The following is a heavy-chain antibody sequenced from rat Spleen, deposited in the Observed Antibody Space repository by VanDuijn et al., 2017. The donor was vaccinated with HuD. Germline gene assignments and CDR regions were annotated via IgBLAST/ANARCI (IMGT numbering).Heavy chain of an antibody. V-gene: IGHV5S10*01. Sequence: EVQLVESGGGLVQPGNSLKLSCAASGFTFSDYAMAWVRQSPKKGLEWVATIIYDGSSTYYRASVKGRFTISRDNAKNTLYLQMDSLRSEDTATYYCATHGYYGYPHWYFDFWGPGTMVTVSS. J-gene: IGHJ1*01. CDR3: ATHGYYGYPHWYFDF. CDR1: GFTFSDYA. D-gene: IGHD1-7*01. CDR2: IIYDGSST.